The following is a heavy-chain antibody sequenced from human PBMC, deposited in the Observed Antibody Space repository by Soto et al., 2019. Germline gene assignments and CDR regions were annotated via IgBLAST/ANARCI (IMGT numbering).Heavy chain of an antibody. D-gene: IGHD5-12*01. Sequence: QVQLVQSGAEVKKPGASVKVSCKASGYTFSDYYVHWVRQAPGQGLEWMGWINPYSGATNYAQKFQDGVTMHGDASVSTAYLELTTLVSDDTAVYYCAIAMANVAPNWFDPWGQGTLVIVSS. CDR2: INPYSGAT. V-gene: IGHV1-2*02. J-gene: IGHJ5*02. CDR3: AIAMANVAPNWFDP. CDR1: GYTFSDYY.